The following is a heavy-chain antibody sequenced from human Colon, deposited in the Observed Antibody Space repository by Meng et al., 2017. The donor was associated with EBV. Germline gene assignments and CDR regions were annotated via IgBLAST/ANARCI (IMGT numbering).Heavy chain of an antibody. J-gene: IGHJ5*02. CDR2: IHHTGYS. V-gene: IGHV4-4*02. Sequence: QVPLPESGPGLVKASGTLSVTRAVSGDSITSNAWWSWVRQPPGKGLEWIGQIHHTGYSTFNPSLQSRVTMSVDKSKNQFFLTVRSVTASDTAVYYCARRDYGNYPLKSPWGQGVLVTVSS. CDR1: GDSITSNAW. D-gene: IGHD4-17*01. CDR3: ARRDYGNYPLKSP.